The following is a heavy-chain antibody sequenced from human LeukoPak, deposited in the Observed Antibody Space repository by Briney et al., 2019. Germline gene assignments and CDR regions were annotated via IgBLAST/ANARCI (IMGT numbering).Heavy chain of an antibody. Sequence: GGSLRLSCAASGFTLSSYAMSWVRQAPGKGLEWVSAISGSGGSTYYADSVKGRFTISRDNSKNTLYLQMNSLRAEDTAVYYCAKDRDRVGATGYFDYWGQGTLVTVSS. CDR1: GFTLSSYA. CDR3: AKDRDRVGATGYFDY. J-gene: IGHJ4*02. D-gene: IGHD1-26*01. V-gene: IGHV3-23*01. CDR2: ISGSGGST.